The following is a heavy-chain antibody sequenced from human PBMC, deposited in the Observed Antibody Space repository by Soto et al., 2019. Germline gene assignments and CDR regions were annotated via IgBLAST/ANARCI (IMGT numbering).Heavy chain of an antibody. CDR1: GGSISSGGYY. Sequence: SETLSLTCTVSGGSISSGGYYWSWIRQHPGKGLEWIGYIYYSGSTYYNPSLKSRVTISVDTSKNQFSLKLSSVTAADTAVYYCARGATIFGVVTVFDYWGQGTLVTVSS. V-gene: IGHV4-31*03. D-gene: IGHD3-3*01. CDR2: IYYSGST. CDR3: ARGATIFGVVTVFDY. J-gene: IGHJ4*02.